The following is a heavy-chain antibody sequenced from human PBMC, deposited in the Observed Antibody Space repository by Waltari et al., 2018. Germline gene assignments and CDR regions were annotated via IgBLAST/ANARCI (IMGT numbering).Heavy chain of an antibody. CDR1: GFSPSHPRMG. J-gene: IGHJ4*02. CDR2: IFSNDET. CDR3: ARIVDPYETSAQIDY. V-gene: IGHV2-26*01. D-gene: IGHD3-16*01. Sequence: QVTLKESGPVLVKPTETLTLTCAVSGFSPSHPRMGVRWIRQPPGKALEWLAHIFSNDETSFSTSLQSRLTISKDTSKSQVVLTVTNMDPVDTATYFCARIVDPYETSAQIDYWGPGTLVTVSS.